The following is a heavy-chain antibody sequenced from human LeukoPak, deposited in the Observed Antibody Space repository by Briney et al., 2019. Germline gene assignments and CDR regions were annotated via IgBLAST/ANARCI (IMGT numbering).Heavy chain of an antibody. CDR3: AKDQNYYDSSGCRFVY. J-gene: IGHJ4*02. CDR2: ISYEGGNK. Sequence: PRGSLRLSCAASGFTFSSFAMHWVRQAPGKGLEWVASISYEGGNKHFADSVKGRFTISRDNSKRTMDLQMSSLRAEDTAVYYCAKDQNYYDSSGCRFVYWGQGTLVTVSS. CDR1: GFTFSSFA. V-gene: IGHV3-30*04. D-gene: IGHD3-22*01.